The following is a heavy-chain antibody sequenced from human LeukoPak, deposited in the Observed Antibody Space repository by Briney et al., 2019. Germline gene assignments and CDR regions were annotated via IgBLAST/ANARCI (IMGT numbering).Heavy chain of an antibody. CDR2: IYPSDSHT. CDR3: ARIQVDGSSLFDY. Sequence: GESLKISCRGSGYSFTSYWIGWVRQMPGKGREWMGIIYPSDSHTIYSPSFQGQVTISADKSISTAYLQWSSLQASDTAMYYCARIQVDGSSLFDYWGQGTLVTVSS. V-gene: IGHV5-51*01. J-gene: IGHJ4*02. CDR1: GYSFTSYW. D-gene: IGHD1-26*01.